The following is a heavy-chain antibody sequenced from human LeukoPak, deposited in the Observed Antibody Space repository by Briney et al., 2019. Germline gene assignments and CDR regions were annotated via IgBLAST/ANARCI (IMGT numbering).Heavy chain of an antibody. CDR1: GFTFSSYA. CDR2: ISGSGGST. J-gene: IGHJ5*02. CDR3: AKDKSLAAAATVNWFDP. V-gene: IGHV3-23*01. Sequence: GGSLRLSCAASGFTFSSYAMSWVRQAPGKGLEWVSAISGSGGSTYYADSVKGRFTISRDNSKNTLYLQMNSLRAEDTAVYYCAKDKSLAAAATVNWFDPWGQGTLVTVSS. D-gene: IGHD6-13*01.